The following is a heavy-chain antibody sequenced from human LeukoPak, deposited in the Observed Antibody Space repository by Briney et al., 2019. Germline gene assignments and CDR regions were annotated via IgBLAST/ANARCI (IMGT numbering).Heavy chain of an antibody. Sequence: PSETLSLTCTVSGGSIGRYYWSWIRQPPGKGLEWVGYIYYSGSANYNPSPKSRVTISVDTSNNQFSLKLSSVTAADTALYYCARSRDGYNINWFDPWGQGTLVTVSS. CDR1: GGSIGRYY. CDR3: ARSRDGYNINWFDP. V-gene: IGHV4-59*01. CDR2: IYYSGSA. J-gene: IGHJ5*02. D-gene: IGHD5-24*01.